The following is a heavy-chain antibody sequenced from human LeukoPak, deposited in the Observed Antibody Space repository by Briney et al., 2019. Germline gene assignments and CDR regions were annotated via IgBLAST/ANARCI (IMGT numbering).Heavy chain of an antibody. D-gene: IGHD5-24*01. CDR3: ARGRLQRWLQSPFDY. V-gene: IGHV4-34*01. J-gene: IGHJ4*02. CDR1: GGSFSDYY. Sequence: SETLSLTCAVYGGSFSDYYWSWIRQPPGKGLEWIGEINHSGSTNYNPSLKSRVTISVDTSKNQFSLKLSSVTAADTAVYYCARGRLQRWLQSPFDYWGQGTLVTVSS. CDR2: INHSGST.